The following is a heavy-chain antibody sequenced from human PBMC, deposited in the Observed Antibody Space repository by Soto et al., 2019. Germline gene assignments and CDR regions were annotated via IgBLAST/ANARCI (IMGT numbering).Heavy chain of an antibody. J-gene: IGHJ1*01. CDR1: GGSISSGGYY. Sequence: SETLSLTCTVSGGSISSGGYYWSWIRQHPGKGLEWIGYIYYSGSTYYNPSLKSRVTISVDTSKNQFSLKLSSVTAADTAVYYCARDRGDYYDSSGYYSSYFQHWGQGTLVTVSS. V-gene: IGHV4-31*03. CDR3: ARDRGDYYDSSGYYSSYFQH. D-gene: IGHD3-22*01. CDR2: IYYSGST.